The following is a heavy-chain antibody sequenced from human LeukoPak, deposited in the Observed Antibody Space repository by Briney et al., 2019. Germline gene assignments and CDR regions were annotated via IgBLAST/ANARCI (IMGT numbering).Heavy chain of an antibody. Sequence: ASVTVSCKASGYTFTGYYMHWVRQAPGQGLEWMGWLNPNSGGTNYAQKFQGRVTMTRDTSISTAYMELSRLRSDDAAVYYCARESPRELDLDYWGQGTLVTVSS. CDR1: GYTFTGYY. J-gene: IGHJ4*02. CDR2: LNPNSGGT. V-gene: IGHV1-2*02. D-gene: IGHD1-26*01. CDR3: ARESPRELDLDY.